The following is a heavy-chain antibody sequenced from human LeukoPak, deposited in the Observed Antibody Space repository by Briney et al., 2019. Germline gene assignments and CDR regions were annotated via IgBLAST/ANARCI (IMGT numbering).Heavy chain of an antibody. Sequence: SETLSLTCAVYGGSFSGYYWSWIRQPPGKGLEWIGEINHSGGTNYNPSLKSRVTISVDTSKNQFSLKLSSVTAADTAVYYCARVCDYCYYFDYWGQGTLVTVSS. CDR2: INHSGGT. CDR1: GGSFSGYY. D-gene: IGHD4-17*01. CDR3: ARVCDYCYYFDY. V-gene: IGHV4-34*01. J-gene: IGHJ4*02.